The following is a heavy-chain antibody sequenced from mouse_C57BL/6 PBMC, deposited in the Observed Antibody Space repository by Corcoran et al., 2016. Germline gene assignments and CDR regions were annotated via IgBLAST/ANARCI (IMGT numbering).Heavy chain of an antibody. Sequence: DVQLQESGPGIVKPSQSLSLTCYVTGYSITSGYYWNWIRQFPGNKLEWMGYISYDGSNNYNPSLKNRISITRDTSKNQFFLKLNSVTTEDTATYYCAREAYSNYFDYWGQGTTLTVSS. CDR2: ISYDGSN. J-gene: IGHJ2*01. D-gene: IGHD2-5*01. CDR1: GYSITSGYY. V-gene: IGHV3-6*01. CDR3: AREAYSNYFDY.